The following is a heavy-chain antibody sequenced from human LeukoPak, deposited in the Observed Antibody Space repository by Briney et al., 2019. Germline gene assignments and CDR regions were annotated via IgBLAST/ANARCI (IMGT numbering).Heavy chain of an antibody. CDR2: VNDIGSKT. Sequence: PGGSLRLSCEGSGFTFKNYGMSWVRQSPGKGLEWVSDVNDIGSKTYYGDSMKGRVIVSRDNSKNTLYLQMNSLRAEDTAVYYCAKGLTKYYFDYWGQGTLVTVSS. CDR3: AKGLTKYYFDY. V-gene: IGHV3-23*01. J-gene: IGHJ4*02. CDR1: GFTFKNYG.